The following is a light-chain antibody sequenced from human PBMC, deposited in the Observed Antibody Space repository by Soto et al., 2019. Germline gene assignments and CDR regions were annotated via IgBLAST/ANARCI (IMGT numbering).Light chain of an antibody. Sequence: DIVFTQSPGALCLSPGERATLSCRASQSVSSSYLAWYQQKPGRAPRLLIYGASSRATGIPDRFSGSGSGTDFTLTISRLEPEDFAVYYCQQFSSSGTFGQGTKVDIK. CDR3: QQFSSSGT. CDR2: GAS. CDR1: QSVSSSY. V-gene: IGKV3-20*01. J-gene: IGKJ1*01.